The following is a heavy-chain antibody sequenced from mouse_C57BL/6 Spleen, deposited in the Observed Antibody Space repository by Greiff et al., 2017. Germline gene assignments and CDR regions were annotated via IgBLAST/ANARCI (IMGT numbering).Heavy chain of an antibody. CDR3: AGGNYAFDY. CDR1: GYTFTDYY. V-gene: IGHV1-26*01. D-gene: IGHD2-1*01. J-gene: IGHJ2*01. Sequence: VQLQQSGPELVKPGASVKISCKASGYTFTDYYMNWVKQSHGKSLEWIGDINPNNGGTSYNQKFKGKATLTVAKSSSTAYMELRSLTSEDSAVYYCAGGNYAFDYGGQGTTLTVSS. CDR2: INPNNGGT.